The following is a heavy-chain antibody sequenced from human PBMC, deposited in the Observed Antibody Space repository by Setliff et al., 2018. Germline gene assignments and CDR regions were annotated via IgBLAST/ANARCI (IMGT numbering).Heavy chain of an antibody. CDR1: GFTFSSYM. D-gene: IGHD5-12*01. CDR3: TRARDIAPTYYYMDV. Sequence: LRLSCAASGFTFSSYMMNWVRQAPGKGLEWVSAISSTSTYIYYADSVKGRFTISRDNSKNSLYLHMNSLRAEDTAVYYCTRARDIAPTYYYMDVWGKGTTVTVSS. J-gene: IGHJ6*03. V-gene: IGHV3-21*01. CDR2: ISSTSTYI.